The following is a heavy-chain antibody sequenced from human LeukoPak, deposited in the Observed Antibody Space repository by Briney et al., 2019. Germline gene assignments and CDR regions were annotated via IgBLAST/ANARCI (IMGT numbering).Heavy chain of an antibody. D-gene: IGHD2-15*01. CDR3: ASEDIVGSV. Sequence: PSGTLSLTCGVSGGSITNTNYWTWVRQPPGKGLEWIGEVNLQGSTNYNPSLMGRVAIAVDTSENHISLQLTSVTAADTAVYYCASEDIVGSVWGQGTLVTVSS. CDR2: VNLQGST. CDR1: GGSITNTNY. V-gene: IGHV4-4*02. J-gene: IGHJ4*02.